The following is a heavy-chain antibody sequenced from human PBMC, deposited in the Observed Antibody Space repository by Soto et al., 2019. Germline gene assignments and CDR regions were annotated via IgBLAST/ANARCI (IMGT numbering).Heavy chain of an antibody. V-gene: IGHV1-69*04. CDR1: GGTFSSYT. D-gene: IGHD6-13*01. J-gene: IGHJ5*02. Sequence: ASVKVSCKASGGTFSSYTISWVRQAPGQGLEWMGRIIPIRGIANYAQKFQGRVTMTTNNSISTAYMELSSLRSEDTAVYYCARERSAAGAGWFDPWGQGTLVTVSS. CDR2: IIPIRGIA. CDR3: ARERSAAGAGWFDP.